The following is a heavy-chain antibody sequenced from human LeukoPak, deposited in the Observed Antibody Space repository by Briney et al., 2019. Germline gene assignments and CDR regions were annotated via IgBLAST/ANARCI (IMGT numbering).Heavy chain of an antibody. V-gene: IGHV4-59*08. J-gene: IGHJ5*02. CDR2: IYYSGST. CDR1: GGSISYYY. D-gene: IGHD6-13*01. Sequence: SETLSLTCTVSGGSISYYYWSWIRQPPGKGLEWIGYIYYSGSTNYNPSLKSRVTISVDTSKNQFSLKLSSVTAADTAVYYCARHPRYSSSWYDDNWFDPWGQGTLVTVSS. CDR3: ARHPRYSSSWYDDNWFDP.